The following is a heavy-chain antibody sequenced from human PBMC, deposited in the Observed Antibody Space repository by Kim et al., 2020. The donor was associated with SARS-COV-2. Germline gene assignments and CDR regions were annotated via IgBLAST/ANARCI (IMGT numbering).Heavy chain of an antibody. CDR3: ARDYYDSSGTIDY. Sequence: NPSLKSRVTISVDEYKNQFSLKLSSVTAAETAVYYCARDYYDSSGTIDYWGQGTLVTVSS. D-gene: IGHD3-22*01. J-gene: IGHJ4*02. V-gene: IGHV4-4*02.